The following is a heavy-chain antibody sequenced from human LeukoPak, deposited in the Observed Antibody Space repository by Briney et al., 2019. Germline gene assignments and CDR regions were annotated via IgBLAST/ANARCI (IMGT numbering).Heavy chain of an antibody. V-gene: IGHV3-21*01. Sequence: GGSLRLSCAASGFTFSSYSMNWVRQAPGKGLEWVSSISSSSSYIYYADSVRGRFTISRDNAKNSLYLRMNSLRAEDTAVYYCARGAVVGATTNNLDYWGQGTLVTVSS. CDR1: GFTFSSYS. CDR3: ARGAVVGATTNNLDY. CDR2: ISSSSSYI. J-gene: IGHJ4*02. D-gene: IGHD1-26*01.